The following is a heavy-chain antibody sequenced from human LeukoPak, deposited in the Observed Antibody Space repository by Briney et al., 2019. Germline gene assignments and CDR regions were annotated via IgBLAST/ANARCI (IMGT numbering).Heavy chain of an antibody. CDR3: AKDIVGATGGLFDY. CDR2: ISWNSGSI. J-gene: IGHJ4*02. Sequence: GGSLRLSCAASGFTFDDYAMHWVRQVPGKGLEWVSGISWNSGSIGYADSVKGRFTISRDNAKNSLYLQMNSLRAEDTALYYCAKDIVGATGGLFDYWGQGTLVTVSS. CDR1: GFTFDDYA. V-gene: IGHV3-9*01. D-gene: IGHD1-26*01.